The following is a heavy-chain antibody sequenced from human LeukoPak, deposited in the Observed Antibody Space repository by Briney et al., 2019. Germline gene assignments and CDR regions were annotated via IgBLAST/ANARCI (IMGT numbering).Heavy chain of an antibody. CDR3: AKEQRIRHCSEGVCMEGYYFDY. CDR1: GFPFNMFA. D-gene: IGHD2-8*01. CDR2: ISRGGETR. J-gene: IGHJ4*02. V-gene: IGHV3-23*01. Sequence: GGSLRLSCTGSGFPFNMFAMNWVRQAPGQGLEWVSGISRGGETRKYADSVKGRFTVSRDASKNMVFLQMNDLRPEDTAVYYCAKEQRIRHCSEGVCMEGYYFDYWGQGSLATVSS.